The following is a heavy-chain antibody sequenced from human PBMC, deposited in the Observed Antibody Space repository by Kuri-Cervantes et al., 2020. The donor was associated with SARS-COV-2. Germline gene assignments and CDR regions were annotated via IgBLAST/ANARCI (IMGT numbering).Heavy chain of an antibody. V-gene: IGHV4-4*07. J-gene: IGHJ6*03. CDR2: IYTSGST. D-gene: IGHD6-13*01. CDR1: GGSISSYY. CDR3: ARLAFSSSWYYYMDV. Sequence: SETLSLTCTVSGGSISSYYWSWIRQPAGKGLEWIGRIYTSGSTNYNPSLKSRVTISVDTSKNQFSLKLSSVTAADTAVYYCARLAFSSSWYYYMDVWGKVTTVTVSS.